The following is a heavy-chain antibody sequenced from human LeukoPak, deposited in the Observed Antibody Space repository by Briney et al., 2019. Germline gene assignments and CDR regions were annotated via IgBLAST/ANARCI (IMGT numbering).Heavy chain of an antibody. CDR3: ARELYSSSWYYYYGMDV. CDR1: GGSVSSGSYY. D-gene: IGHD6-13*01. CDR2: IYYSGST. V-gene: IGHV4-61*01. J-gene: IGHJ6*02. Sequence: PSETLSLTCTVSGGSVSSGSYYWSWIRQPPGKGLEWIGYIYYSGSTNYNPSLKSRVTISVDTSKNQFSLKLSSVTAADTAVYYCARELYSSSWYYYYGMDVWGQGTAVTVSS.